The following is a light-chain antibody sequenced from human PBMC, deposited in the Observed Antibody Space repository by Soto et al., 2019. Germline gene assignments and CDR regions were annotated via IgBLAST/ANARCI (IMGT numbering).Light chain of an antibody. CDR3: QQYNNWPIT. Sequence: IVLTQSPGTLSLSPGERATLSCRASQSVSSYYLAWYQQNPGQAPRLLIYGASTRATGIPARFSGSGSGTEFTLTISSLQSEDFAVYCCQQYNNWPITFGQGTRLEIK. J-gene: IGKJ5*01. V-gene: IGKV3-15*01. CDR2: GAS. CDR1: QSVSSY.